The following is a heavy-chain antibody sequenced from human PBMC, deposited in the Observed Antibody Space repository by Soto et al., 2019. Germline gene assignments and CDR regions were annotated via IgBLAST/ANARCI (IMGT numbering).Heavy chain of an antibody. CDR1: GGSISSGDYY. CDR3: ARALEWLSDYYFDY. CDR2: IYYSGST. Sequence: SETLSLTCTVSGGSISSGDYYWSWIRQPPGKGLEWIGYIYYSGSTYYNPSLKSRVTISVDTSKNQFSLKLSSGTAADTAVYYCARALEWLSDYYFDYWGQGTLVTVSS. J-gene: IGHJ4*02. D-gene: IGHD3-3*01. V-gene: IGHV4-30-4*01.